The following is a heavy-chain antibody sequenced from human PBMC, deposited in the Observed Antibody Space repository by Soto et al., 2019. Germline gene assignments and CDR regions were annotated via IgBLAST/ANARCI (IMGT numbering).Heavy chain of an antibody. CDR2: ISGSGGST. CDR1: GFTFSSYA. J-gene: IGHJ3*02. CDR3: ARIIRWGSGSYYYRVPI. D-gene: IGHD3-10*01. Sequence: GGSLRLSCAASGFTFSSYAMSWVRQAPGKGLEWVSAISGSGGSTYYADSMKGRFTISRDNSKNTLYLQMNSLRAEDTAVYYCARIIRWGSGSYYYRVPIWGQGTMVTVSS. V-gene: IGHV3-23*01.